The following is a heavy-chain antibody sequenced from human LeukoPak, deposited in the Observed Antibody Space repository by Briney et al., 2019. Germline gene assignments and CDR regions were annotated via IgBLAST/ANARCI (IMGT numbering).Heavy chain of an antibody. CDR1: GFAVSSNF. Sequence: PGGSLRLSCATSGFAVSSNFMSWVRQAPGKGLEWVSVIYSGGSTYYTDSVKGGFTISRDNAKNSLYLQMNSLRAEDTAVYYCARDGGGADYFTSENYYYYYMDVWGKGTTVTVSS. V-gene: IGHV3-53*01. CDR3: ARDGGGADYFTSENYYYYYMDV. CDR2: IYSGGST. J-gene: IGHJ6*03. D-gene: IGHD2/OR15-2a*01.